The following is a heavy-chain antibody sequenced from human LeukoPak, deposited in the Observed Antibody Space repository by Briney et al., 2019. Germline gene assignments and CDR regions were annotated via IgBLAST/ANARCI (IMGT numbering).Heavy chain of an antibody. Sequence: ASVKVSCKASGYTFTSYYMHWVRQAPGQGLEWMGIINPSGGSTSYAQKFQGRVTMTRDTSTSTVYMELSSLRSEDTAVYYCARDPPLVSSGSFYAAYYFDYWGQGTLVTVSS. CDR2: INPSGGST. D-gene: IGHD1-26*01. CDR1: GYTFTSYY. CDR3: ARDPPLVSSGSFYAAYYFDY. V-gene: IGHV1-46*01. J-gene: IGHJ4*02.